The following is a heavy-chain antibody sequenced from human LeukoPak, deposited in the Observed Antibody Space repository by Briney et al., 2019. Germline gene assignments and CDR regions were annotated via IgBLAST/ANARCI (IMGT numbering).Heavy chain of an antibody. J-gene: IGHJ4*02. CDR1: GYTFFDYY. Sequence: ASVKVSYTCSGYTFFDYYIHWVRQAPRHGVEWMGWINPNIGATKYAQKFQGRVSMTRDTSINTAYMDLTNLRSDDTAIFYCARGKKLMPVFEFGGEGTLVTVS. CDR2: INPNIGAT. D-gene: IGHD2-2*01. CDR3: ARGKKLMPVFEF. V-gene: IGHV1-2*02.